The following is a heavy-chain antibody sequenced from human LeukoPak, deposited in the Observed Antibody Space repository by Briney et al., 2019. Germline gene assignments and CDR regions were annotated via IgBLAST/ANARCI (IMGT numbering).Heavy chain of an antibody. J-gene: IGHJ3*02. Sequence: SETLSLTCTVSRGSFSSSSYYWGWIRQPPGKGLEWIGSIYYSGSTYYNASLKSRVTISVDMSKNQFSLKLSSVTAADTAVYYCARRGATEDAFDIWGQGTMVTVSS. CDR3: ARRGATEDAFDI. V-gene: IGHV4-39*01. CDR1: RGSFSSSSYY. D-gene: IGHD5-12*01. CDR2: IYYSGST.